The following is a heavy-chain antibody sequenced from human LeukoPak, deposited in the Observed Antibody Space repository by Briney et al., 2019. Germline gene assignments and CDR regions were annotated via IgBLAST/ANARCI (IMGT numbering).Heavy chain of an antibody. CDR3: ARVTGSENWFDP. V-gene: IGHV4-39*07. J-gene: IGHJ5*02. Sequence: SETLSLTCAVSGGSISSNSYYWGWIRQPPGKGLEWIGSIYYSGSTYYNPSLKSRVTISVDKSKNQFSLKLSSVTAADTAVYYCARVTGSENWFDPWGQGTLVTVSS. D-gene: IGHD1-14*01. CDR2: IYYSGST. CDR1: GGSISSNSYY.